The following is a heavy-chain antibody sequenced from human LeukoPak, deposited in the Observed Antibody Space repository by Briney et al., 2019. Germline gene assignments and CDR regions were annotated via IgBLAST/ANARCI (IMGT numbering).Heavy chain of an antibody. CDR2: IYHSGST. Sequence: SETLSLTCAVSGGSISSSNWWSWVRQPPGKGLEWIGEIYHSGSTNYNPSLKSRVTISVDTSKNQFSLELSSVTAADTAVYYCARETSITGTTEWFDPWGQGTLVTVSS. V-gene: IGHV4-4*02. D-gene: IGHD1-20*01. CDR1: GGSISSSNW. J-gene: IGHJ5*02. CDR3: ARETSITGTTEWFDP.